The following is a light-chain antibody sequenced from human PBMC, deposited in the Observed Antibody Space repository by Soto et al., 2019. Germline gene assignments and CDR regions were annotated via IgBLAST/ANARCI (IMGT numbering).Light chain of an antibody. CDR2: DVS. CDR1: STDVGRYNY. V-gene: IGLV2-14*01. J-gene: IGLJ1*01. Sequence: QSVLTQPASVSGSPGQSIPISCTGTSTDVGRYNYVSWYQQHPGKAPKLMVYDVSNRPSWVSNRFSGSKSGITASLTISGLQAEDEADYYCTSYTSDSTYVFGTGTKVTVL. CDR3: TSYTSDSTYV.